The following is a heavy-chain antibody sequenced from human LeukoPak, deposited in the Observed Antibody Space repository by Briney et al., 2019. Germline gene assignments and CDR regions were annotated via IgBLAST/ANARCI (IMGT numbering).Heavy chain of an antibody. CDR1: GFTFRSYG. CDR3: ARLALYSSGWYYFDY. J-gene: IGHJ4*02. Sequence: GGSLRLSCVMSGFTFRSYGMHWVRQAPGKGLEWVTLIRSDSSNDYYADSVKGRFTIGRDDSKNTLYLQMNSLRAEDTAVYYCARLALYSSGWYYFDYWGQGTLVTVSS. V-gene: IGHV3-33*01. CDR2: IRSDSSND. D-gene: IGHD6-19*01.